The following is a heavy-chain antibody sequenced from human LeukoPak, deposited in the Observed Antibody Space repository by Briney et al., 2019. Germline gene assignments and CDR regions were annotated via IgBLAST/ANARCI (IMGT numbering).Heavy chain of an antibody. CDR3: ARERDYYYDSSDAFDI. D-gene: IGHD3-22*01. Sequence: GGSLRLSCAASGFTFYSYGMQWLRQAPGKGLEWVAVVSYDGSNKYYADSVKGRFTISRNNSKNTLYLQMNSLRAEDTAVYYCARERDYYYDSSDAFDIWGQGTMVTVSS. CDR1: GFTFYSYG. CDR2: VSYDGSNK. J-gene: IGHJ3*02. V-gene: IGHV3-30*19.